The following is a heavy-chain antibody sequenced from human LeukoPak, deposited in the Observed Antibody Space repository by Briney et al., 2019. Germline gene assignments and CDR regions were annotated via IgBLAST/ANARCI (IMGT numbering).Heavy chain of an antibody. CDR2: ITASGGST. D-gene: IGHD3-22*01. V-gene: IGHV3-23*01. J-gene: IGHJ4*02. CDR3: ARENYYDSSGYYYVDDY. Sequence: PGGSLRLSCASSGFTFNNYAMTWVRQAPGKGLEWVSSITASGGSTYCADSVKGRFTISRDNSKNTLYLQMSSLRAEDTAVYYCARENYYDSSGYYYVDDYWGQGTLVTVSS. CDR1: GFTFNNYA.